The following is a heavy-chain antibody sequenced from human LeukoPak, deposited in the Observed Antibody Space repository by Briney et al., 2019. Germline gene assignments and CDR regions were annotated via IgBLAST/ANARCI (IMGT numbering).Heavy chain of an antibody. CDR1: GFTFSSYS. D-gene: IGHD5-18*01. Sequence: GGSLRLSCAASGFTFSSYSMNWVRQAPGKGLEWVSSISSSSRSKYYADSVKGRFTISRDNAKNSLYLQMNSLRAEDTAVYCCARENLVVDTASAYVDYWGQGTLVTVSS. CDR3: ARENLVVDTASAYVDY. CDR2: ISSSSRSK. J-gene: IGHJ4*02. V-gene: IGHV3-21*01.